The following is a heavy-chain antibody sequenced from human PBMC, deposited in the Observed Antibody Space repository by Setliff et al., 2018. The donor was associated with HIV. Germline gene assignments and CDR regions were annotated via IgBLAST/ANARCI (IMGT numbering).Heavy chain of an antibody. V-gene: IGHV1-2*02. CDR1: GYTFTDYY. J-gene: IGHJ4*02. CDR3: ARRVPPIPSGDLDY. CDR2: INPNSSDT. D-gene: IGHD4-17*01. Sequence: GASVKVSCKASGYTFTDYYIHWVRQAPGQGLEWMGWINPNSSDTNYAQKFQGRVTMTRDTSISTAYMDLSRLRSGDTAVYYCARRVPPIPSGDLDYWGQGTLVTVPS.